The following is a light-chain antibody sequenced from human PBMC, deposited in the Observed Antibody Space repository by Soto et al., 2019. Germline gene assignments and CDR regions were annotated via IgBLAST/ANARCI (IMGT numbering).Light chain of an antibody. CDR3: QQYGSSPYT. J-gene: IGKJ2*01. Sequence: EIVLTQSPVTLSLSPGERATLSCRASQSVSSSYLAWYQQKPGQAPRLLIYGASFRATGIPDRFSGSGSETDFTLTITRLEPEDFAVYYCQQYGSSPYTFGQGTKVEI. V-gene: IGKV3-20*01. CDR1: QSVSSSY. CDR2: GAS.